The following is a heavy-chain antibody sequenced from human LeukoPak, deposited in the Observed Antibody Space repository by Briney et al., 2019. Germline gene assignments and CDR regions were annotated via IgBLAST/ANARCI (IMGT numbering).Heavy chain of an antibody. V-gene: IGHV4-39*07. D-gene: IGHD1-26*01. CDR1: GGSISSSSYY. J-gene: IGHJ3*02. CDR3: ARHHQWEPTLDAFDI. CDR2: IYYSGST. Sequence: RPSETLSPTCTVSGGSISSSSYYWGWIRQPPGKGLEWIGSIYYSGSTYYNPSLKSRVTISVDTSKNQFSLKLSSVTAADTAVYYCARHHQWEPTLDAFDIWGQGTMVTVSS.